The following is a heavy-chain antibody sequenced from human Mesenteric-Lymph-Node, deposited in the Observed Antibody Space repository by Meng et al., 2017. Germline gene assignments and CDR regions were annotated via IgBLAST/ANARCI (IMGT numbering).Heavy chain of an antibody. Sequence: GGSLRLSCAASGFAFRSFAMHWVRQAPGKGLECVAVISFDGKDSYYADSVMGRFTISRDNSKNTLYLQMNSLRAEDTAVYYCAREGIEMATIYSFDYWGQGTLVTVSS. D-gene: IGHD5-24*01. V-gene: IGHV3-30*01. CDR2: ISFDGKDS. J-gene: IGHJ4*02. CDR3: AREGIEMATIYSFDY. CDR1: GFAFRSFA.